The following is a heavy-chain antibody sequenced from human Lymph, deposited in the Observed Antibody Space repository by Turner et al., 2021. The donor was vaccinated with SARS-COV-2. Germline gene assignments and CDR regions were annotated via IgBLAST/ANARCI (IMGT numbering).Heavy chain of an antibody. Sequence: QVTLMESGPALVKPTQTLTLTCSFSGFSLRTRGMCVSWIRQPPGKALAWFARIDWDDDKYYRTSLKTRLTISKDTSKNQVVLTMTNMDPVDTATYYCARIRTGYSYSYRSTYYFDYWGQGTLVTVSS. J-gene: IGHJ4*02. CDR2: IDWDDDK. CDR1: GFSLRTRGMC. V-gene: IGHV2-70*15. D-gene: IGHD5-18*01. CDR3: ARIRTGYSYSYRSTYYFDY.